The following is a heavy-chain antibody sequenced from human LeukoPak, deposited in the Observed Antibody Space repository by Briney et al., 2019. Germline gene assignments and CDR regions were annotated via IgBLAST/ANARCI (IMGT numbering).Heavy chain of an antibody. J-gene: IGHJ4*02. V-gene: IGHV3-23*01. CDR3: AARKVRGVWFYLDY. CDR2: IYDDNT. CDR1: GFTVSAYA. D-gene: IGHD3-10*01. Sequence: GGSLRLSCAASGFTVSAYAMAWVRQAPGKGLEWVSTIYDDNTYYADSVKARFAISTDNSKNTLYLQMNSLRVEDTAVYFCAARKVRGVWFYLDYWGQGTLGTVSS.